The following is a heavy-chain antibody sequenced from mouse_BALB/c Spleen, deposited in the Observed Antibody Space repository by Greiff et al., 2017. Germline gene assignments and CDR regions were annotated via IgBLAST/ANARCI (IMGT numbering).Heavy chain of an antibody. CDR2: ISSGSSTI. CDR1: GFTFSSFG. V-gene: IGHV5-17*02. Sequence: VQLKESGGGLVQPGGSRKLSCAASGFTFSSFGMHWVRQAPEKGLEWVAYISSGSSTIYYADTVKGRFTISRDNPKNTLFLQMTSLRSEDTAMYYCARTYYFDYWGQGTTLTVSS. CDR3: ARTYYFDY. J-gene: IGHJ2*01.